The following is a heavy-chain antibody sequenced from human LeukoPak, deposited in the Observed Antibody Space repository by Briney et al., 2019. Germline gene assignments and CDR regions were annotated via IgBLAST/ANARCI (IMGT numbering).Heavy chain of an antibody. CDR3: ARDVVGPLDY. J-gene: IGHJ4*02. CDR1: GFTFSSYA. D-gene: IGHD2-21*01. CDR2: ISYDGRNK. V-gene: IGHV3-30*04. Sequence: GSLRLSCAASGFTFSSYAMSWVRQAPGKGLEWVAVISYDGRNKYYADSVKGRFTISRDNSKNTLYLQMNSLRAEDTAVYYCARDVVGPLDYWGQGTLVTVSS.